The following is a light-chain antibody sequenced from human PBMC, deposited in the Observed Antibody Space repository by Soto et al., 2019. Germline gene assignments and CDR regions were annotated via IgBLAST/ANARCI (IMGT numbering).Light chain of an antibody. J-gene: IGKJ1*01. CDR2: LGS. Sequence: DLVLTQSPLSLPVTTGEPASISCRSSQSLLHSNGFNYLGWYLQKPGQSPQLLIYLGSNRASGVPDRFSGTESGTDFTLKISRVEAEDVGVYYCMQTLETPWTFGQGTKVEIK. CDR3: MQTLETPWT. CDR1: QSLLHSNGFNY. V-gene: IGKV2-28*01.